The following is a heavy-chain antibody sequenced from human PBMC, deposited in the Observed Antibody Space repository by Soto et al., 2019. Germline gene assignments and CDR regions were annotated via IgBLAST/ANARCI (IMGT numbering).Heavy chain of an antibody. D-gene: IGHD3-3*01. V-gene: IGHV1-69*12. CDR1: GGTFSSYA. CDR3: ASSTPYYDFWSGYYRPLGGMDV. J-gene: IGHJ6*02. Sequence: QVQLVQSGAEVKKPGSSVKVSCKASGGTFSSYAISWVRQAPGQGLEWMGGISPIFGPANYAQKFHGRVTISADESRSTADMELSSLRSEDTDLYYCASSTPYYDFWSGYYRPLGGMDVWGQGTTVTVS. CDR2: ISPIFGPA.